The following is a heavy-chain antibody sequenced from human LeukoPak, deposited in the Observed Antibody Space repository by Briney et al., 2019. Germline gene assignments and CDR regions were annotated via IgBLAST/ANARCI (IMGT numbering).Heavy chain of an antibody. CDR3: ARVGKYSSSYTFDY. D-gene: IGHD6-6*01. V-gene: IGHV4-38-2*01. CDR1: GYSISSGYY. Sequence: SETLSLTCAVSGYSISSGYYWGWIRQPPGKGLEWIGSTYHSGSTYYNPSLKSRVTISVDTSKNQFSLKLSSVTAADTAVYYCARVGKYSSSYTFDYWGQGTLVTVSS. CDR2: TYHSGST. J-gene: IGHJ4*02.